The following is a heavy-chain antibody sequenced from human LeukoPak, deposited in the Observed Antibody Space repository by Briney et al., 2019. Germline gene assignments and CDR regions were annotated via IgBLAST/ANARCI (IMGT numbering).Heavy chain of an antibody. CDR2: ISYDGSNK. D-gene: IGHD3-22*01. V-gene: IGHV3-30-3*01. Sequence: GGSLRLSCAASGFTSSSYAMHWVRQAPGKGLEWAAVISYDGSNKYYADSVKGRFTISRDNSKNTLYLQMNSLRAEDTAVYYCARDGYYYDSSGYYFDSDAFDIWGQGTMVTVSS. CDR3: ARDGYYYDSSGYYFDSDAFDI. CDR1: GFTSSSYA. J-gene: IGHJ3*02.